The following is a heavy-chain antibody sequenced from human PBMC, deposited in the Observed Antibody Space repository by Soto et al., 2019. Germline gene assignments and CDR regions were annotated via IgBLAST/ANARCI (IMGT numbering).Heavy chain of an antibody. Sequence: QVQLVESGGGVVQPGRSLRLSCAASGFTFSSYGMHWVRQAPGKGLEWVAVIWYDGSNKYYADSVKGRFTISRDNSKNTLYLHMNSLRAEDTAVYYCARGGIAAAYLGYWGQGTLVTVSS. J-gene: IGHJ4*02. D-gene: IGHD6-13*01. CDR2: IWYDGSNK. CDR1: GFTFSSYG. V-gene: IGHV3-33*01. CDR3: ARGGIAAAYLGY.